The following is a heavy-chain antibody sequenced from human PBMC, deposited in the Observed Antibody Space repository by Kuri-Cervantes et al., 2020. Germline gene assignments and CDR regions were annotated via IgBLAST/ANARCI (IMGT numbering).Heavy chain of an antibody. Sequence: ETLSLTCAASGFTFSNAWMSWVRQAPGKGLEWIGRIYSKTDGGTTDYAAPVKGRFTISRDDSKTTLFLQMNSLKTEDTAVYYCTTEYYDVLTGYYNFDYWGQGTLVTVSS. CDR3: TTEYYDVLTGYYNFDY. CDR2: IYSKTDGGTT. J-gene: IGHJ4*02. V-gene: IGHV3-15*01. D-gene: IGHD3-9*01. CDR1: GFTFSNAW.